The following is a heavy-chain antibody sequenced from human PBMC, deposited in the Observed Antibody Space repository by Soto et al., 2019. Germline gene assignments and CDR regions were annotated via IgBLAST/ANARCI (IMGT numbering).Heavy chain of an antibody. CDR1: GYGFTSYW. D-gene: IGHD6-13*01. CDR2: IYPGDSDT. CDR3: ARRIAAADYYYGMDV. Sequence: GESLKISCKGSGYGFTSYWIGWVRQMPGKGLEWMGIIYPGDSDTRYSPSFQGQVTISADKSISTAYLQWSSLKASDTAMYYCARRIAAADYYYGMDVWGQGTTVTVSS. V-gene: IGHV5-51*01. J-gene: IGHJ6*02.